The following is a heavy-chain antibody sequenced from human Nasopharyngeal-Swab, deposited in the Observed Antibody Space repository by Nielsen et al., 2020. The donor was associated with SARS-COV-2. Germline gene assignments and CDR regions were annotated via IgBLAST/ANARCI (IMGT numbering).Heavy chain of an antibody. CDR3: ARGDKRKAPRDYSYYYYMDV. V-gene: IGHV4-34*01. Sequence: WIRQPPGKGLEWIGEINDSGSTNYNPSLKSRVTISVGTSKNQFSLKLRSVTAADTAVYYCARGDKRKAPRDYSYYYYMDVWDKGTTVTVSS. D-gene: IGHD2-21*01. CDR2: INDSGST. J-gene: IGHJ6*03.